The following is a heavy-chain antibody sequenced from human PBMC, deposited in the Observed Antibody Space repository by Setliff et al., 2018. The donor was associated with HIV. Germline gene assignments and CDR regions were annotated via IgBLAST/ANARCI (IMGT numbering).Heavy chain of an antibody. CDR1: GFTFANAW. CDR2: IKSKTDGETE. V-gene: IGHV3-15*01. J-gene: IGHJ4*02. CDR3: TTAVAQNWYGSGNENY. D-gene: IGHD3-10*01. Sequence: GSLRLSCAASGFTFANAWMSWVRQAPGKGLEWVGRIKSKTDGETEDYAAPVKGRFTISRDDSRSTLYLQMNSLITEDTALYYCTTAVAQNWYGSGNENYWGQGTLVTVSS.